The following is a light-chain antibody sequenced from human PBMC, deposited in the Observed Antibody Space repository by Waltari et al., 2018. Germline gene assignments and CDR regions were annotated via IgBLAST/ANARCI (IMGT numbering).Light chain of an antibody. CDR1: QSLLYDIDNKDY. V-gene: IGKV4-1*01. CDR3: QQYLRAPRT. CDR2: WAS. Sequence: DIVMTQSPDSLAVSLVERATINCNSSQSLLYDIDNKDYLAWYQQKPGQPPKLLIHWASTRESGVPDRFSGSGSGTDFTLTISSLQADDVAVYYCQQYLRAPRTFAQGTGLEIK. J-gene: IGKJ2*02.